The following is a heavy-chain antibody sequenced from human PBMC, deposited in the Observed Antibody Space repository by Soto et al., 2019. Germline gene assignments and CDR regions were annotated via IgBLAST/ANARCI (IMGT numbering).Heavy chain of an antibody. CDR3: ARDLTIVTSVYYYYGMDV. Sequence: QVQLIQSAAEVKKPGASVKVSCKTSGYNFTNFGISWVRQAPGQGLEWMGWISAYEGNTNHAQKFQGRVTMTTDTSTSTAYMELRSLTSADTAVYYCARDLTIVTSVYYYYGMDVWGQGTTVTVSS. J-gene: IGHJ6*02. V-gene: IGHV1-18*01. CDR1: GYNFTNFG. D-gene: IGHD4-4*01. CDR2: ISAYEGNT.